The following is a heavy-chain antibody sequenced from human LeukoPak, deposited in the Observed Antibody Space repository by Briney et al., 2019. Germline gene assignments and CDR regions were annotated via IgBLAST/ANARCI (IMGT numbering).Heavy chain of an antibody. D-gene: IGHD5-12*01. CDR1: GYTFTGYY. V-gene: IGHV1-2*02. Sequence: GASVKVSYKASGYTFTGYYIHWVRQTPGQGLEWMGWIIPNSGGTNYAQKFQGRVTMTRDTSISTAYMELSRLTSADTAKFFLGRGGGGLMYWGQGTLVTVTS. J-gene: IGHJ4*02. CDR2: IIPNSGGT. CDR3: GRGGGGLMY.